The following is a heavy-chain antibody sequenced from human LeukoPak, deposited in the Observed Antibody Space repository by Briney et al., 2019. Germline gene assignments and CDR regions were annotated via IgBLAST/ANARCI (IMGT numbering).Heavy chain of an antibody. CDR3: AKGSYYDSSGSFYFDY. CDR2: ISGGGDNT. CDR1: GFTFSSYA. V-gene: IGHV3-23*01. Sequence: PGGSLRLSCAASGFTFSSYAMSWVRQAPGKGLEWVSGISGGGDNTYHADSVKGRFTISRDNSKNTLYVQVNSLGTEDTAAYYCAKGSYYDSSGSFYFDYWGQGTLVTVSS. D-gene: IGHD3-22*01. J-gene: IGHJ4*02.